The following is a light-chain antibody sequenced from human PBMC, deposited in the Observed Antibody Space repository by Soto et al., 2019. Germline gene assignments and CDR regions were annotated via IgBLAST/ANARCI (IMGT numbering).Light chain of an antibody. V-gene: IGKV1-5*01. CDR2: DAS. J-gene: IGKJ3*01. CDR3: QQYNSYSRT. CDR1: QSISSW. Sequence: DIQMTQSPSTLSASVGDRVTITCRASQSISSWLAWYQQKPGKAPKLLIYDASSLESGVPSRFSGSGSGTEFTLTVSSLQPDDFATYYRQQYNSYSRTLGHGTKVDIK.